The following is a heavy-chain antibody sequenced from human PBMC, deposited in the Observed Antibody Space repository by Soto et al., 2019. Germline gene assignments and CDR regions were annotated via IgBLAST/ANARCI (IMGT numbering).Heavy chain of an antibody. V-gene: IGHV4-59*01. CDR1: GGSISSYY. D-gene: IGHD3-10*01. Sequence: SETLSLTCTVSGGSISSYYWSWIRQPPGKGLEWIGYNYYSGSTNYNPYLKSLVTISVDTSKNQFSLKLSSVTAADTAVYYCARARLSRSWWFDPWGQGTLVTVS. J-gene: IGHJ5*02. CDR3: ARARLSRSWWFDP. CDR2: NYYSGST.